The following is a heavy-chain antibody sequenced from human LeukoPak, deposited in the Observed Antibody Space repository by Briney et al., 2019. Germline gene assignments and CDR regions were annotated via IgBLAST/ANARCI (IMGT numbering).Heavy chain of an antibody. CDR3: TLTYYYDSSGYYPFDY. J-gene: IGHJ4*02. D-gene: IGHD3-22*01. V-gene: IGHV3-73*01. Sequence: GGSLRLSCAASGFTFSGSAMHWVRQASGKGLEWVGRIRSKANSYATAYAASVKGRFTISRDDSRNTAYLQMNSLKTEDTAVYYCTLTYYYDSSGYYPFDYWGQGTLVAGSS. CDR2: IRSKANSYAT. CDR1: GFTFSGSA.